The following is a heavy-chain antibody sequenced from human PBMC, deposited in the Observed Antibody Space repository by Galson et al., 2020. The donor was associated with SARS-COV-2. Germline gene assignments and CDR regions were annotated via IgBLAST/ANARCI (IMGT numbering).Heavy chain of an antibody. CDR2: INPYSGGT. CDR3: ARDLSIGATGFNYAWDV. Sequence: APVKVSCKDSGYTFTGYYMHWVRQAPGEGPEWMGWINPYSGGTNYEQNFQGWVTMTRDTSINTAYMELSRLRSDGTAVYYCARDLSIGATGFNYAWDVWGQGTTVTVSS. V-gene: IGHV1-2*04. J-gene: IGHJ6*02. D-gene: IGHD6-13*01. CDR1: GYTFTGYY.